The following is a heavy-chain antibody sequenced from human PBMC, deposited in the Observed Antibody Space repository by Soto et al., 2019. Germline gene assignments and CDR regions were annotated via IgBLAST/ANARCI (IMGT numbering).Heavy chain of an antibody. CDR1: GGSIGRGGYY. Sequence: SETLSLTCTVSGGSIGRGGYYWSWIRQHPGKGLEWIGYIYYSGSAYYNPSLKSRVTISVDTSKNQFSLKLSSVTAADTAVYYCAFGQGSWYYFDYWGQGTLVT. CDR3: AFGQGSWYYFDY. CDR2: IYYSGSA. D-gene: IGHD6-13*01. J-gene: IGHJ4*02. V-gene: IGHV4-31*03.